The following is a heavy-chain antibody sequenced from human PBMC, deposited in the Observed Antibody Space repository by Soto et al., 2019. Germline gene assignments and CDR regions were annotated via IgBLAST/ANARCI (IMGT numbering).Heavy chain of an antibody. V-gene: IGHV4-4*07. CDR1: GDSINSFC. J-gene: IGHJ4*02. D-gene: IGHD1-7*01. CDR2: IHSSGTT. Sequence: SETLSLTCTVSGDSINSFCWTWIRQPAGKRLEWIGRIHSSGTTKYNPSLKSRVTMSVDTSKNQFSLKLTSVTAADTAVYYCARDRIIGTSYSDYWGQGILVTVSS. CDR3: ARDRIIGTSYSDY.